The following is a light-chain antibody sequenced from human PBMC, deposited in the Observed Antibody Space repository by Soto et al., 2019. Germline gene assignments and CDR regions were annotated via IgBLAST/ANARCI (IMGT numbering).Light chain of an antibody. V-gene: IGKV3-20*01. CDR2: GAS. CDR3: QKYNSAPGLT. Sequence: EIVLTQSPGTLSLSPGERATLSCRASESVSTSYLAWYQQSPGQAPRLLIYGASNRATGIPDRFSGSGSGTDFTLAIGRLEPEDVATYYCQKYNSAPGLTFGPGTKVDIK. J-gene: IGKJ3*01. CDR1: ESVSTSY.